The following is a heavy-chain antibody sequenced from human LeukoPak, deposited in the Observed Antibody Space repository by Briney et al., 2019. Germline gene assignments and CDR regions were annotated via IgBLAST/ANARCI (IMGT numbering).Heavy chain of an antibody. Sequence: SQTLSLTCTVSGGSISSGGYYWSWIRQHPGKGLEWIVYIYYSGSTYYNPSLKSRVTISVDTSKNQFSLKLSSVTAADTAVYYCARDRERGYCGSISCYGMDVWGQGTTVIVSS. CDR1: GGSISSGGYY. D-gene: IGHD2-2*01. J-gene: IGHJ6*02. CDR3: ARDRERGYCGSISCYGMDV. CDR2: IYYSGST. V-gene: IGHV4-31*03.